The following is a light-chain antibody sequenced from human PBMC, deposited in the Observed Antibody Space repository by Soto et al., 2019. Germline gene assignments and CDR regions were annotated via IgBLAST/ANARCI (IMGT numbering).Light chain of an antibody. CDR2: GNS. Sequence: QSVLTQPPSVSGAPGQRVTISCTGSSSNIGAGYDVHWYQQLPGTAPKLLIYGNSNRPSGVPDRFSGSKSGTSASPAITGLQAEDEADYYCQSFDRSLSGSRVFGTGTKVTVL. CDR1: SSNIGAGYD. CDR3: QSFDRSLSGSRV. J-gene: IGLJ1*01. V-gene: IGLV1-40*01.